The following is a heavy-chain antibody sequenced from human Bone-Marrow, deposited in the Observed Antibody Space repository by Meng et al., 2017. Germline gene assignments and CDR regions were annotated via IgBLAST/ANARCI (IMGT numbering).Heavy chain of an antibody. D-gene: IGHD3-10*01. V-gene: IGHV1-2*06. Sequence: GQLVQAGAEVTKPGATVQGSCKASGYTFTGYYMHWVRQASGQELEWMGRIKPNSGGTNYAQKFQGRVTTTRDTSISTAYMELGRLRSDDTAVYYCARAYGSGSYLRAYYFDYWGQGTLVTVSS. CDR3: ARAYGSGSYLRAYYFDY. CDR2: IKPNSGGT. J-gene: IGHJ4*02. CDR1: GYTFTGYY.